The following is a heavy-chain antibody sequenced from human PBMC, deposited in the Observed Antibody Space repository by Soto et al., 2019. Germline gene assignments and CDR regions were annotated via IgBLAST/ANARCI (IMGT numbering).Heavy chain of an antibody. CDR2: ISSDGRTT. J-gene: IGHJ4*02. D-gene: IGHD5-12*01. Sequence: LRLCCAASGFTLSGYWMHWVRQVPGKGLVWVSRISSDGRTTNYADSVGGRFTISRDNAKNTLYVQMNSLRAEDTAVYYCVRGNSGYGNFDYWGQGTLVTVSS. CDR1: GFTLSGYW. V-gene: IGHV3-74*01. CDR3: VRGNSGYGNFDY.